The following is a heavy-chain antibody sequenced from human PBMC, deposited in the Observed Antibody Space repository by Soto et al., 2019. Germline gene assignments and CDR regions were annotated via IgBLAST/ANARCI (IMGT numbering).Heavy chain of an antibody. CDR2: ISGSGGST. CDR1: GFTFSNYA. V-gene: IGHV3-23*01. D-gene: IGHD6-13*01. CDR3: AKRPHIAASLHWYIDL. J-gene: IGHJ2*01. Sequence: EVQLLESGGGLVQPGGSLTLSCAASGFTFSNYAMSWVRQAPGKGLEWVSSISGSGGSTWYADSVKGRFTISRDNSSKILYLQMDSPRAEDTALFYCAKRPHIAASLHWYIDLWGRGTLVTVSS.